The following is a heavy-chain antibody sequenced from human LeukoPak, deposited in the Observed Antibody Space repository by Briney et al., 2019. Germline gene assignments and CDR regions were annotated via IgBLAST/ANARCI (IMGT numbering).Heavy chain of an antibody. CDR3: AKDGPGDIAVAGSWYFDL. J-gene: IGHJ2*01. CDR1: GFTFSSYG. Sequence: GGSLRLSCAASGFTFSSYGMHWVRQAPGKGLEWVAVISYDGSNKYYADSVKGRFAISRDNSKNTLYLQMNSLRAEDTAVYYCAKDGPGDIAVAGSWYFDLWGRGTLVTVSS. V-gene: IGHV3-30*18. CDR2: ISYDGSNK. D-gene: IGHD6-19*01.